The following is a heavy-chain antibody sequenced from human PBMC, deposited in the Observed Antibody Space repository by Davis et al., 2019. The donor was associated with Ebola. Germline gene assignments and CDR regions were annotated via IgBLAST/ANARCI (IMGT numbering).Heavy chain of an antibody. V-gene: IGHV3-23*01. CDR3: ARDGPNYDVDY. CDR1: GFTFNNYV. CDR2: VSGSGASK. Sequence: GGSLRLSCAASGFTFNNYVMSWVRQAPGKGLEWVSGVSGSGASKFYADSVKDRLTISRDNSKNMVYLQMNSLRVDDTAVYFCARDGPNYDVDYWGQGTLVTVSA. J-gene: IGHJ4*02. D-gene: IGHD3-22*01.